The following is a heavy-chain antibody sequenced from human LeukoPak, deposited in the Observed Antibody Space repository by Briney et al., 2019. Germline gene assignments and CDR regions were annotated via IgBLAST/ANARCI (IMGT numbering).Heavy chain of an antibody. Sequence: GESLKISCKCSGYRFTNYWLGWVRQMPGKGLEWFGIFYPGDSNTRYNPFFQGQVTFSANKSVNTAYLQWSSLRASDTAIYYCARLSITASLRLYYFDYWGQGTLVTVPS. CDR2: FYPGDSNT. J-gene: IGHJ4*02. CDR1: GYRFTNYW. V-gene: IGHV5-51*01. CDR3: ARLSITASLRLYYFDY. D-gene: IGHD1-20*01.